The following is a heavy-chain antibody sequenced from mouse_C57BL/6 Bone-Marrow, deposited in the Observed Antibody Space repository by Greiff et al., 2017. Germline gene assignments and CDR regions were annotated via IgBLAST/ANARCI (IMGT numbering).Heavy chain of an antibody. J-gene: IGHJ1*03. V-gene: IGHV1-72*01. Sequence: QVQLQQPGAELVKPGASVKLSCKASGYTFTSYWMHWVKQRPGRGLEWIGRIDPNSGGTKYNEKFKSKDTLTVDKPSSTAYMQLRSLTSEDSAGYYCARSLYNGSSPLYFDVWGTGTTVTVSS. CDR1: GYTFTSYW. CDR2: IDPNSGGT. D-gene: IGHD1-1*01. CDR3: ARSLYNGSSPLYFDV.